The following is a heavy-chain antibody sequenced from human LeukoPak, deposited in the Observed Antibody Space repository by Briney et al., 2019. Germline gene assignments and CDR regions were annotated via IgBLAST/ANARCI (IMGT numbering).Heavy chain of an antibody. CDR1: GYSISSGYY. CDR2: IYDSGST. V-gene: IGHV4-38-2*02. CDR3: ARDRLGWFDP. J-gene: IGHJ5*02. Sequence: SETLSLTCTVSGYSISSGYYWGWIRQPPGKGLEWIGSIYDSGSTYYNPSLKRRVTISVDTSKHQFPLKLSSVTAADTAVYYCARDRLGWFDPWGQGTLVTVSS.